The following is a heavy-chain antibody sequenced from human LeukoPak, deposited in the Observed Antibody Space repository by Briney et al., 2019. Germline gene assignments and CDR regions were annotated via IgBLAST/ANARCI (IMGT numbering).Heavy chain of an antibody. CDR3: ARASRGEQLAGLDY. Sequence: KPSETLSLSCSDSGGSISSYYLSWIRQPPGKGLEWIGYIYYSGSTNYNPSLKSRLTISVDTSNNQFSLKLNSVTAADTAVYYCARASRGEQLAGLDYWGQGTLVTVA. CDR2: IYYSGST. D-gene: IGHD6-6*01. CDR1: GGSISSYY. V-gene: IGHV4-59*01. J-gene: IGHJ4*02.